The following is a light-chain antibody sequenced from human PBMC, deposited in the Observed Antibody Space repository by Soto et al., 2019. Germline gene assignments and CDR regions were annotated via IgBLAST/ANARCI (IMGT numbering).Light chain of an antibody. CDR2: DVS. V-gene: IGLV2-14*01. CDR1: NSDVGGYNY. CDR3: SSYTSSSTLGV. J-gene: IGLJ1*01. Sequence: QSVLTQPASVSGSPGQSITISCTGTNSDVGGYNYVSWYQQHPGKAPKLMIYDVSNRPSGVSNRFSGSKSGNTASLTIFGLQAEDEADYYCSSYTSSSTLGVFGTGTKVTVL.